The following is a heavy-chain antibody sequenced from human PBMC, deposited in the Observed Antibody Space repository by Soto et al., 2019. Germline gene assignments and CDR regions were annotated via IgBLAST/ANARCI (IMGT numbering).Heavy chain of an antibody. V-gene: IGHV6-1*01. CDR3: ARERAIAARLGGYYDGMDV. J-gene: IGHJ6*02. D-gene: IGHD6-13*01. CDR1: GDSVSSNSAA. Sequence: SQTLSLTCAISGDSVSSNSAAWNWIRPSPSRGLEWLGSTYYRSKWYNDYAVSVKSRININPDTSKNQFSLQLNSVTPEDTAVYYCARERAIAARLGGYYDGMDVWGQGTTVTVSS. CDR2: TYYRSKWYN.